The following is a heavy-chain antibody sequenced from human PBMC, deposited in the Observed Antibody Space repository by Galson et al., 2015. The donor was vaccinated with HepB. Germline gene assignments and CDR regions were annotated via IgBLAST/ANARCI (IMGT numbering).Heavy chain of an antibody. CDR2: IYSGGST. CDR3: ARDLRRDYGDYGDGMDV. V-gene: IGHV3-53*01. CDR1: GFTVSSNY. J-gene: IGHJ6*02. Sequence: SLRLSCAASGFTVSSNYMSWVRQAPGKGLEWVSVIYSGGSTYYADSVKGRFTISRDNSKNTLYLQMNSLRAEDTAVYYCARDLRRDYGDYGDGMDVWGQGTTVTVSS. D-gene: IGHD4-17*01.